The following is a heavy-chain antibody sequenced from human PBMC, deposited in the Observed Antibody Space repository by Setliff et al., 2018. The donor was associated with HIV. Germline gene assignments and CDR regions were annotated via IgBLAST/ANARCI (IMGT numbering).Heavy chain of an antibody. CDR1: GFTFGDYG. CDR2: INHSGIT. CDR3: ARKVGGDFDY. J-gene: IGHJ4*02. Sequence: LRLSCAASGFTFGDYGMTWVRQAPGKGLECIGEINHSGITNYNPSLKSRVTISVDTSKNQFSLKLSSVTAADTAVYFCARKVGGDFDYWGQGTLVTVSS. V-gene: IGHV4-34*01. D-gene: IGHD2-2*01.